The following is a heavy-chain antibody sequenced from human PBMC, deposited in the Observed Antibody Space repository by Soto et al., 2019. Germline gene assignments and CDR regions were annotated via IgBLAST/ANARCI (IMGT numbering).Heavy chain of an antibody. CDR2: ISYDGSNK. CDR1: GFTFSSYA. D-gene: IGHD1-26*01. CDR3: ARAKGLGSYSL. J-gene: IGHJ4*02. Sequence: GGSLRLSCAASGFTFSSYAMHWVRQAPGKGLEWVAVISYDGSNKYYADSVKGRFTISRDNSKNTLYLQMNSLRAEDTAVYYCARAKGLGSYSLWGQGTLVTVSS. V-gene: IGHV3-30-3*01.